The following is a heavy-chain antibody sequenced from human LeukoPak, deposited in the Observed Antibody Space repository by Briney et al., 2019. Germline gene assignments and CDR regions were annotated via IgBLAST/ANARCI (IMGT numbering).Heavy chain of an antibody. D-gene: IGHD2-2*01. CDR1: GFTFSSYS. CDR3: ARVEPQYRYAEVGFYFDY. J-gene: IGHJ4*02. V-gene: IGHV3-48*02. Sequence: AGGSLRLSCAASGFTFSSYSMNWVRQAPGKGLEWVSYISSGSGTIYYADSVKGRFTISRDNAKNSLYLQMNSPRDEDTAVYYCARVEPQYRYAEVGFYFDYWGQGTLVTVSS. CDR2: ISSGSGTI.